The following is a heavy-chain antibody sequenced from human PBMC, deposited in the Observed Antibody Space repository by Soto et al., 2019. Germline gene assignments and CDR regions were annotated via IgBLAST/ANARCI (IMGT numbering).Heavy chain of an antibody. CDR3: ARGKRLRRDYDFWSGFSWFDP. CDR2: INHSGST. Sequence: SETLSLTCAVYGGSFSGYYWSWIRQPPGKGLEWIGEINHSGSTNYNPSLKSRGTISVDTSKNQFSLKLSSVTAADTAVYYFARGKRLRRDYDFWSGFSWFDPWGQGTLVTVSS. V-gene: IGHV4-34*01. J-gene: IGHJ5*02. D-gene: IGHD3-3*01. CDR1: GGSFSGYY.